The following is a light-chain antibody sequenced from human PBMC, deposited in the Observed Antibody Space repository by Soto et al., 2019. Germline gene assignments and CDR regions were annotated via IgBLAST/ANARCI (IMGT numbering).Light chain of an antibody. V-gene: IGKV1-39*01. J-gene: IGKJ5*01. CDR2: AAS. CDR1: QGISSY. Sequence: DIQLTQSPSFLSASVGDRVTITCRASQGISSYLAWYQQKPGKAPKVLIYAASNLQSGVPSRFSGSGSGTDFTLTISSLQPEDFATYSCQQSYTTPYTFGQGTRLEIK. CDR3: QQSYTTPYT.